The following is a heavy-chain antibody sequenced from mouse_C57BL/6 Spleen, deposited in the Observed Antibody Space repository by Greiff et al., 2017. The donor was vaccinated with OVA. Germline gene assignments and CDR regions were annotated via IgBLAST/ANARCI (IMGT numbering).Heavy chain of an antibody. V-gene: IGHV1-80*01. J-gene: IGHJ4*01. D-gene: IGHD2-1*01. Sequence: QVQLKQSGAELVKPGASVKISCKASGYAFSSYWMNWVKQRPGKGLEWIGQIYPGDGDTNYNGKFKGKATLTADKSSSTAYMQLSSLTSEDSAVYFCARYGNYGYYYAMDYWGQGTSVTVSS. CDR2: IYPGDGDT. CDR1: GYAFSSYW. CDR3: ARYGNYGYYYAMDY.